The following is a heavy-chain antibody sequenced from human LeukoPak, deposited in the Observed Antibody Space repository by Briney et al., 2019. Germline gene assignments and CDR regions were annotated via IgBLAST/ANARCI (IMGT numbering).Heavy chain of an antibody. CDR2: IIPIFGTA. J-gene: IGHJ4*02. V-gene: IGHV1-69*13. CDR1: GGTFSSYA. D-gene: IGHD2-2*01. Sequence: SVKVSCKASGGTFSSYAISWVRQAPGQGLEWMGGIIPIFGTANYAQKFQGRVTITADESTSTAYMELSSLRSEDTAVYYCARTDCSSTSCYPYYFDYWGQGTLVTVSS. CDR3: ARTDCSSTSCYPYYFDY.